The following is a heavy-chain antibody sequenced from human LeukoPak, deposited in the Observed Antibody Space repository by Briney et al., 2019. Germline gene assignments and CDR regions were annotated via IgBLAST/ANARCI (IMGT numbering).Heavy chain of an antibody. Sequence: GGSLRLSCAASEFTFSNAWMSWVRQAPGKGLEWVSYISSSGSTIYYADSVKGRFTISRDNAKNSLYLQMNSLRAEDTAVYYCAELGITMIGGVWGKGTTVTISS. J-gene: IGHJ6*04. D-gene: IGHD3-10*02. V-gene: IGHV3-11*04. CDR1: EFTFSNAW. CDR2: ISSSGSTI. CDR3: AELGITMIGGV.